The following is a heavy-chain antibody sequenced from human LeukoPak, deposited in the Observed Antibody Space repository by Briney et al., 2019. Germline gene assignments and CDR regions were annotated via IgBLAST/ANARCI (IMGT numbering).Heavy chain of an antibody. J-gene: IGHJ3*02. V-gene: IGHV4-4*09. CDR1: GSISSYY. Sequence: SETLSLTCTVSGSISSYYWSWIRQPPGKGLEGIGYIYTSGSTNYNPSLKSRVTISVDTSKNQFSLDPSSVTAADTAVYYCARQKCTSTSCLTKNAFDIWGQGTMVTVSS. D-gene: IGHD2-2*01. CDR2: IYTSGST. CDR3: ARQKCTSTSCLTKNAFDI.